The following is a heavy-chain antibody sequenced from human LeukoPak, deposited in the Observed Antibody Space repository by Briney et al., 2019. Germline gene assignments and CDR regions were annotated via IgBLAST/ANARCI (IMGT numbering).Heavy chain of an antibody. CDR2: IYTSGST. V-gene: IGHV4-4*07. Sequence: PSETLSLTCTVSGGSISSYYWSWIRQPAGKGLEWIGRIYTSGSTNYNPSLKSRVTLSVDTSKNQFSLKLSSVTAADTAVYYCARDRASYGDYSFDYWGQGTLVTVSS. J-gene: IGHJ4*02. D-gene: IGHD4-17*01. CDR1: GGSISSYY. CDR3: ARDRASYGDYSFDY.